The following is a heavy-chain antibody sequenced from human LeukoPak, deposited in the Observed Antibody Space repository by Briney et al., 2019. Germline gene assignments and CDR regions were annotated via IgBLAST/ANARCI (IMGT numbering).Heavy chain of an antibody. CDR1: GGSISSYY. CDR2: IYSTGST. V-gene: IGHV4-59*08. Sequence: PSETLSLTYTVSGGSISSYYWSWLRQSPGKGLEWIGYIYSTGSTNHNPFLKSRVNISLDTSKNQFSLNLTSVTAADTAFYYCARHGSRMSPFTIWGQGTVVTVSS. D-gene: IGHD2-2*03. J-gene: IGHJ3*02. CDR3: ARHGSRMSPFTI.